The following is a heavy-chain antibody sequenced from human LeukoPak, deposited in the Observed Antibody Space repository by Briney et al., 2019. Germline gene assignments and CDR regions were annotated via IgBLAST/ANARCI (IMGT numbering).Heavy chain of an antibody. D-gene: IGHD3-10*01. CDR2: IYYSGST. Sequence: SETLSLTCTVSGGSISSSSYYWGWIRQPPGKGLEWIGSIYYSGSTYYNPSLKSRVTISVDTSKNQFSLKLSSVTAADTAVYYCARGHYYGSGSRIHYYYYGMDVWGQGTTVTVSS. CDR3: ARGHYYGSGSRIHYYYYGMDV. V-gene: IGHV4-39*07. CDR1: GGSISSSSYY. J-gene: IGHJ6*02.